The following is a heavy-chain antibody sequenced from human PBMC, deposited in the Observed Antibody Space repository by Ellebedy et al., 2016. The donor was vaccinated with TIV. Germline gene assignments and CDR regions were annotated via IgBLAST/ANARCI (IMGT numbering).Heavy chain of an antibody. CDR3: ARGKQYYYDSSGDH. J-gene: IGHJ5*02. CDR1: GFTFSSYW. V-gene: IGHV3-74*01. D-gene: IGHD3-22*01. CDR2: INSDGSST. Sequence: PGGSLRLSCAASGFTFSSYWMHWVRQAPGKGLVWVSRINSDGSSTYYADSVKGRFTISRDNAENTLYLQMNSLRVEETAVYYCARGKQYYYDSSGDHWGQGTLVTVSS.